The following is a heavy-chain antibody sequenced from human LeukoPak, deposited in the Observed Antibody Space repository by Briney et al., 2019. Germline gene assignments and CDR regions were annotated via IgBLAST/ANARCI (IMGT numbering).Heavy chain of an antibody. CDR1: GFTFNTYW. D-gene: IGHD2-21*02. CDR3: ARIGSDGPSDY. CDR2: IKVDGSEK. Sequence: GGSLRLSCAVSGFTFNTYWMTWVRQAPGKGLEWVANIKVDGSEKYYVDSVKGRFTISRDNAKSSLYLQMNSLRAEDTAVYYCARIGSDGPSDYWGQGTLVTVSS. J-gene: IGHJ4*02. V-gene: IGHV3-7*03.